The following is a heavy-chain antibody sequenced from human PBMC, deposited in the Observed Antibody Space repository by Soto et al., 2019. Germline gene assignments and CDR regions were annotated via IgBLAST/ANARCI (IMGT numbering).Heavy chain of an antibody. CDR3: ARATEQQISGSYGYWYFDL. CDR2: ISYDGSNK. D-gene: IGHD1-26*01. J-gene: IGHJ2*01. CDR1: GFTFSDYY. V-gene: IGHV3-30-3*01. Sequence: QVQLVESGGGLVKPGGSLRLSCAASGFTFSDYYMSWIRQAPGKGLEWVAVISYDGSNKYYADSVKGRFTISRDNSKNTLYLQMNSLRAEDTAVYYCARATEQQISGSYGYWYFDLWGRGTLVTVSS.